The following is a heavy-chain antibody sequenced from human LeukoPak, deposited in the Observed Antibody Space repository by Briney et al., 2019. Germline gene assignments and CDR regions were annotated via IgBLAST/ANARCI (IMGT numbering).Heavy chain of an antibody. J-gene: IGHJ4*02. V-gene: IGHV5-51*01. Sequence: GESLKISCKGSGYSFTSYWISWVRQMPGKGLEWMGVLYAGDSDTRYSPSFQGQVTLSADKSKSTAYLQWSSLKASDTAMYYCARGGYSGYDFDYWGQGTLVTVSS. CDR2: LYAGDSDT. D-gene: IGHD5-12*01. CDR3: ARGGYSGYDFDY. CDR1: GYSFTSYW.